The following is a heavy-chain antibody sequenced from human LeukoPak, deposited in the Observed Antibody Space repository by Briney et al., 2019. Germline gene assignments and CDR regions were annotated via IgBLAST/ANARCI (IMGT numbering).Heavy chain of an antibody. D-gene: IGHD6-6*01. CDR2: IYHSGST. Sequence: PSETLSLTCTVSGVSISSGGYYWSWIRQPPGKGLEWIGYIYHSGSTYYNPSLKSRVTISVDRSKNQFSLKLSSVTAADTAVYYCARVSSLGAFDIWGQGTMVTVSS. CDR3: ARVSSLGAFDI. J-gene: IGHJ3*02. V-gene: IGHV4-30-2*01. CDR1: GVSISSGGYY.